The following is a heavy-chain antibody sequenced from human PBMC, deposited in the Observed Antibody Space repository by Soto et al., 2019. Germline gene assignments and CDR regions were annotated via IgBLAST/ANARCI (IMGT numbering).Heavy chain of an antibody. V-gene: IGHV1-69*06. J-gene: IGHJ4*02. Sequence: SVKVSCKASGGTFSSYAISWVRQAPGQGLEWMGGIVPIFGTANYAQKFQGRVTITADKSTSTAYMELSSLRSEDTAVYYCARDVSGYHYDYWGQGTLVTVSS. CDR1: GGTFSSYA. CDR3: ARDVSGYHYDY. D-gene: IGHD3-22*01. CDR2: IVPIFGTA.